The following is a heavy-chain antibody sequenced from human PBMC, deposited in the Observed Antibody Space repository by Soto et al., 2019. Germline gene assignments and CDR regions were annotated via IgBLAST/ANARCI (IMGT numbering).Heavy chain of an antibody. CDR2: INQDGSDK. CDR3: ATSMRHTLNS. Sequence: EVQVVDSGGGLVQPGGSLRLSCAASGFTFGSHWMTWVRQVPGKGLAWVANINQDGSDKYYVDSVKGRFTLSRDNAKNSLYLQMNSLRVEDTAVYYCATSMRHTLNSCCQGTLVTVSS. J-gene: IGHJ5*01. CDR1: GFTFGSHW. V-gene: IGHV3-7*01. D-gene: IGHD2-8*01.